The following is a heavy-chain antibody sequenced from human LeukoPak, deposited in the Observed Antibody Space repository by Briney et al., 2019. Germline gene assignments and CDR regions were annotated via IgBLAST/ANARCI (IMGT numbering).Heavy chain of an antibody. CDR3: VKGSVYPTYYFDY. CDR2: IYYSGST. CDR1: GGSISSYY. V-gene: IGHV4-59*01. Sequence: PSETLSLTCTVSGGSISSYYWSWIRQPPGKGLEWIGYIYYSGSTNYNPSLKSRVTISVDTSKNQFSLKLSSVTAADTAVCYCVKGSVYPTYYFDYWGQGTLVTVSS. J-gene: IGHJ4*02. D-gene: IGHD3-22*01.